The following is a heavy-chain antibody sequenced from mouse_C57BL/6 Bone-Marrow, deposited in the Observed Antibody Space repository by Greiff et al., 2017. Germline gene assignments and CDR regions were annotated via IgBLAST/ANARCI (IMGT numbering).Heavy chain of an antibody. J-gene: IGHJ4*01. CDR3: ARFEYGSSPYAMDY. CDR1: GYTFTDYY. CDR2: INPYNGGT. D-gene: IGHD1-1*01. V-gene: IGHV1-19*01. Sequence: VQLQQSGPVLVKPGASVKMSCKASGYTFTDYYMNWVKQSHGKSLEWIGVINPYNGGTSYNQKFKGKATLTVDKSSSTAYMELNSLTSEDSAVYYCARFEYGSSPYAMDYWGQGTSVTVSS.